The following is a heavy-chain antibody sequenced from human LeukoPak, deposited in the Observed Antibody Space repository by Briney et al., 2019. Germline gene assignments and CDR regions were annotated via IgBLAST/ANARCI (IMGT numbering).Heavy chain of an antibody. CDR1: GFTFTSYA. J-gene: IGHJ4*02. Sequence: GGSLRLSCAASGFTFTSYAMSWVRQAPGKGLEWVSSVSGRGDGTYYADSVKGRFTISRDNSKNTLYLQMNSLRAEDTAVYYCAKTYYDILTGYYPMRSYFDYWGQGTLVTVSS. CDR3: AKTYYDILTGYYPMRSYFDY. V-gene: IGHV3-23*01. CDR2: VSGRGDGT. D-gene: IGHD3-9*01.